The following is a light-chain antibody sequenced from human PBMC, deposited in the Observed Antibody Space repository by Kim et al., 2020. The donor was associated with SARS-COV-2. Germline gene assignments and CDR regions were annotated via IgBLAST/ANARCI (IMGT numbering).Light chain of an antibody. V-gene: IGLV2-11*01. J-gene: IGLJ1*01. CDR2: DVS. CDR3: CSYAGSYSYV. Sequence: LTQPRSVSGSPGQSVTISCTGTSSDVGGYNYVSWYQQHPGKAPKLMIYDVSKRPSGVPDRFSGSKSGNTASLTISGLQAEDEADYYCCSYAGSYSYVFGTGTKVTVL. CDR1: SSDVGGYNY.